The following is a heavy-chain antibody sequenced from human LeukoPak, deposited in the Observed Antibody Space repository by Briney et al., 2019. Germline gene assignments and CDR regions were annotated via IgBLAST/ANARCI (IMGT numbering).Heavy chain of an antibody. CDR2: IDPSDSYT. J-gene: IGHJ4*02. CDR1: GYSFTSYW. V-gene: IGHV5-10-1*01. Sequence: GESLRISCKGSGYSFTSYWISWVRQMPGKGLEWMGRIDPSDSYTNYSPSFQGHVTISADKSISSAYLQWSSLKASDTAMYYCARHSLGGSFYCSGGNCYTGPFDYWGQGTLVTVSS. D-gene: IGHD2-15*01. CDR3: ARHSLGGSFYCSGGNCYTGPFDY.